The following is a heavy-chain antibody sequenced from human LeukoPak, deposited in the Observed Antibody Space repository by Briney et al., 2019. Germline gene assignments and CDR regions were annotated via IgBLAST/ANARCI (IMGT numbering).Heavy chain of an antibody. J-gene: IGHJ4*02. CDR3: AGSMVRGVMSFSDFDY. CDR2: IYYSGST. CDR1: GGSISSYY. Sequence: SETLSLTCTVSGGSISSYYWSWIRQPPGKGLEWIGYIYYSGSTNYNPSLKSRVTISVDTSKNQFSLKLSSVTAADTAVYYCAGSMVRGVMSFSDFDYWGQGTLVTVSS. D-gene: IGHD3-10*01. V-gene: IGHV4-59*01.